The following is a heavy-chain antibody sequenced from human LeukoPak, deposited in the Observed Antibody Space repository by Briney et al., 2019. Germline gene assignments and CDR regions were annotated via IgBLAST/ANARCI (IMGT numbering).Heavy chain of an antibody. D-gene: IGHD1-26*01. V-gene: IGHV4-61*05. CDR3: ARLQGRGANYLDF. CDR1: GGSISSSSSY. Sequence: SETSPLSCTVSGGSISSSSSYWGWIRQPPGKGLEWIGYLSYTGSTNYNPSLKSRVTISGDTSKNQFSLKLTSVTAADTVVYYCARLQGRGANYLDFWGEG. CDR2: LSYTGST. J-gene: IGHJ4*01.